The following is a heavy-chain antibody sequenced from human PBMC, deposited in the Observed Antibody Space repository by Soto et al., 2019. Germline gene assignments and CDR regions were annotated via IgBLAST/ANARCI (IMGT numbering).Heavy chain of an antibody. CDR3: TRSTVTYDAFDI. D-gene: IGHD4-17*01. Sequence: SETLSLTCTVSGGSISSGGYYWSWIRQHPGKGLEWIGYIYYSGSTYYNPSLKSRVTISVDTSKNQFSLKLSSVTAADTAVYYCTRSTVTYDAFDIWGQGTMVTVSS. CDR1: GGSISSGGYY. J-gene: IGHJ3*02. V-gene: IGHV4-31*03. CDR2: IYYSGST.